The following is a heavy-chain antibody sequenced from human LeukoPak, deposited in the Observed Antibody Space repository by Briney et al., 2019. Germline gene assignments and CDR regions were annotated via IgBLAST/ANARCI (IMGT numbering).Heavy chain of an antibody. CDR3: AREIGGPYYFDS. CDR1: GFTFSSYG. CDR2: IRYDGSNK. V-gene: IGHV3-30*02. Sequence: GGSLRLSCAASGFTFSSYGMHWVRQAPGKGLEWVAFIRYDGSNKYYADSVKGRFTISRDNSKNTLYLQMNSLRAEDTAVYYCAREIGGPYYFDSWGQGTLVTVSS. D-gene: IGHD4-23*01. J-gene: IGHJ4*02.